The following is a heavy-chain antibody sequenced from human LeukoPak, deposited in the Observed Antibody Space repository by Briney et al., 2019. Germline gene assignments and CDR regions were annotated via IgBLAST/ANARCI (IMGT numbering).Heavy chain of an antibody. CDR2: IYYSGST. Sequence: SETLSLTCTVSGGSISSSSYYWGWIRQPPGKGLEWIGSIYYSGSTYYNPSLKSRVTISVDTSKNQFSLKLRSVTAADTAVYYCARESIAARGYYYYGMDIWGQGTTVTVSS. J-gene: IGHJ6*02. V-gene: IGHV4-39*07. CDR3: ARESIAARGYYYYGMDI. CDR1: GGSISSSSYY. D-gene: IGHD6-13*01.